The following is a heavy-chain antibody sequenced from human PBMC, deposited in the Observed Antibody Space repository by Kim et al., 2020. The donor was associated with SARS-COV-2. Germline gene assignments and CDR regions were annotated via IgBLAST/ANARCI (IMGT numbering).Heavy chain of an antibody. CDR3: ARAPRGRNYFDY. Sequence: YYNPSLKSRVTISVDTSKNQFSLKLSSVTAADTAVYYCARAPRGRNYFDYWGQGTLVTVSS. D-gene: IGHD3-10*01. V-gene: IGHV4-39*07. J-gene: IGHJ4*02.